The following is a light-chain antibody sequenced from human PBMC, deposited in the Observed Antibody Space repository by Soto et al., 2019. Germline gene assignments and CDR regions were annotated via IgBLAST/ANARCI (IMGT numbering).Light chain of an antibody. CDR3: QQYYDWPT. CDR2: GLP. J-gene: IGKJ1*01. V-gene: IGKV3-15*01. Sequence: EIVMTQSPATLSVSPGERATISCRAGQRITTVAWYQQKPGPAPRLLIYGLPIRAPGAPARCSGGGAGKEFTLTISSLQSEYVAVYLCQQYYDWPTCGQGTQGDI. CDR1: QRITT.